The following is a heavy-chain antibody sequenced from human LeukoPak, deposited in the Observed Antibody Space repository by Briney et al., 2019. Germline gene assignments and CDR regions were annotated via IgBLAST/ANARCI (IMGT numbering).Heavy chain of an antibody. CDR1: GYTFTSYD. D-gene: IGHD1-14*01. CDR3: TRGLGRKSTGGY. Sequence: ASVKVSCKASGYTFTSYDINWVRQATGQGLEWMGWMNPNSGNTGYAQKFQGRVTITRNTSISTAYMELSSLRSEDTAVYYCTRGLGRKSTGGYWGQGTLVTVSS. CDR2: MNPNSGNT. J-gene: IGHJ4*02. V-gene: IGHV1-8*01.